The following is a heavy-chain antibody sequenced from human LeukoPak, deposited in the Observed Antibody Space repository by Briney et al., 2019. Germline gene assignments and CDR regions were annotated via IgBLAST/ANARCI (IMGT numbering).Heavy chain of an antibody. D-gene: IGHD4-23*01. V-gene: IGHV4-34*09. CDR2: IYYSGST. Sequence: PSETLSLTCAVYGGSFSGYYWSWIRQPPGKGLEWIGYIYYSGSTYYNPSLKSRVTISVDTSKNQFSLKLSSVTAADTAVYYCARDGNSDKGTYYFDYWGQGTLVTVSS. CDR1: GGSFSGYY. J-gene: IGHJ4*02. CDR3: ARDGNSDKGTYYFDY.